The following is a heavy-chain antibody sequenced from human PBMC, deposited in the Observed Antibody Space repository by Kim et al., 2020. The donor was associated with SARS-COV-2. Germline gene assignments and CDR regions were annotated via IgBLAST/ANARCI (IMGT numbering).Heavy chain of an antibody. J-gene: IGHJ6*03. CDR3: ARDWTDYYYYYYMDV. V-gene: IGHV3-11*01. Sequence: GGSLRLSCAASGFTFSDYYTSWIRQAPGKGLEWVSYISSSGSTIYYADSVKGRFTISRDNAKNSLYLQMNSLRAEDTAVYYCARDWTDYYYYYYMDVWGKGTTVTVSS. CDR2: ISSSGSTI. D-gene: IGHD3-3*01. CDR1: GFTFSDYY.